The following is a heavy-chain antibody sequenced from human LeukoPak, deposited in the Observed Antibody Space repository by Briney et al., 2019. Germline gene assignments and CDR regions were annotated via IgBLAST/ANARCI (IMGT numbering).Heavy chain of an antibody. Sequence: NPSETLSLTCTVSGYSISSGYYWGWIRQPPGKGLEWIGSIYHSGSTYYNPSLKSRVTISVDTSKNQFSLKLSSVTAADTAVYYCARDLGDYYDSSGYYYYLSSYFDYWGQGTLVTVSS. D-gene: IGHD3-22*01. CDR3: ARDLGDYYDSSGYYYYLSSYFDY. CDR1: GYSISSGYY. J-gene: IGHJ4*02. V-gene: IGHV4-38-2*02. CDR2: IYHSGST.